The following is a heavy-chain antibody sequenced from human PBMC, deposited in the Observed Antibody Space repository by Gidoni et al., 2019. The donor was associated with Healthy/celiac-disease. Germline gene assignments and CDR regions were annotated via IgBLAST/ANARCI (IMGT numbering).Heavy chain of an antibody. Sequence: QVQLQESGPGLVKPSETLSLTCTVSGGSISSYYWSWIRQPPGKGLEWIGYIYYSGSTNYNPSLKSRVTISVDTSKNQFSLKLSSVTAADTAVYYCASTSSGWYYFDYWGQGTLVTVSS. J-gene: IGHJ4*02. CDR3: ASTSSGWYYFDY. D-gene: IGHD6-19*01. V-gene: IGHV4-59*01. CDR1: GGSISSYY. CDR2: IYYSGST.